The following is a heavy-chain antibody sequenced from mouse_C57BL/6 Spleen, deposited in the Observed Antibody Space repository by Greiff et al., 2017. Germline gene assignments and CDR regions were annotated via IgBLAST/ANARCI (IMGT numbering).Heavy chain of an antibody. D-gene: IGHD2-5*01. CDR1: GYTFTDYA. CDR3: TRSKYSNYDDMDY. V-gene: IGHV1-15*01. J-gene: IGHJ4*01. Sequence: QVQLQQSGAELVRPGASVTLSCKASGYTFTDYAMHWVKQTPVHGLEWIGAIDPETGGTAYNQKFKGKAILTADKSSSTAYMELRSLTSEDSAVYYCTRSKYSNYDDMDYWGQGTSVTVSS. CDR2: IDPETGGT.